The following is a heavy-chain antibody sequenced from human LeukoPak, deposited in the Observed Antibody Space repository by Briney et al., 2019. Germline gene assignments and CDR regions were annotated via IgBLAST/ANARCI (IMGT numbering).Heavy chain of an antibody. Sequence: SETLSLTCTVSGGSISSYYWSWIRQPPGKGLEWIGYIYYSGSTNYNPSLKSRVTISVDTSKNQFSLKLSSVTAADTAVYYCARGINEQWLADYWGQGTLVTVSS. CDR1: GGSISSYY. J-gene: IGHJ4*02. CDR2: IYYSGST. CDR3: ARGINEQWLADY. V-gene: IGHV4-59*01. D-gene: IGHD6-19*01.